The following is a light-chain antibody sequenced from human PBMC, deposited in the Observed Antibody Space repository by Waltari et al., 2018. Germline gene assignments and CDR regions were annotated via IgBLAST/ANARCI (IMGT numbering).Light chain of an antibody. Sequence: SFVLTHTPSLSVSLGQTASITCPADNLVERYVCWYQQKPGKSPKLVLYQDTKRPSGIPEQFSASSTGNTATLTVSGTQAMDEAHYCCQAWDGKAVKFGGETNLNVL. CDR1: NLVERY. J-gene: IGLJ2*01. CDR3: QAWDGKAVK. V-gene: IGLV3-1*01. CDR2: QDT.